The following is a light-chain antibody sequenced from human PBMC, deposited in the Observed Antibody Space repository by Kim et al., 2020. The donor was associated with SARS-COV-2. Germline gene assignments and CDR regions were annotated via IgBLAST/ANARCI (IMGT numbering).Light chain of an antibody. V-gene: IGKV3-15*01. CDR1: KSVSSN. CDR2: CAS. Sequence: VSPGESATLSCRASKSVSSNLAWYQQKPGQAPRLLIYCASTRATGIPARFSGSGSGTEFTLTISSLQSEDFAVYYCQQYNNWPLTFGGGTKVDIK. CDR3: QQYNNWPLT. J-gene: IGKJ4*01.